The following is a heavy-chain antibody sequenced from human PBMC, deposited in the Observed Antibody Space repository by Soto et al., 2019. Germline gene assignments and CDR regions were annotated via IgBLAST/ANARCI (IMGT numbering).Heavy chain of an antibody. Sequence: QVQLVQSGAEVKKPESSVKVSCKASGGTFSSYTISWVRQAPGQGLEWMGRIITILGITNYAQKFQGRVTITADKSTSTAYMELSSLRSEDTAVYYCAIAVAGTHGMDVWGQGTTVTVSS. CDR2: IITILGIT. CDR3: AIAVAGTHGMDV. J-gene: IGHJ6*02. D-gene: IGHD6-19*01. V-gene: IGHV1-69*02. CDR1: GGTFSSYT.